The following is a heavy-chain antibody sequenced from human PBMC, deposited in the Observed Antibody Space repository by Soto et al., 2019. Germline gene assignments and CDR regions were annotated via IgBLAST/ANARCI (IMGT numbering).Heavy chain of an antibody. V-gene: IGHV3-33*01. CDR2: IWYDGSNK. J-gene: IGHJ5*02. D-gene: IGHD3-9*01. CDR1: GFTFSSYG. CDR3: ARAGDILTGYYRSEANWFDP. Sequence: PGGSLRLSCAASGFTFSSYGMHWVRQAPGKGLEWVAVIWYDGSNKYYADSVKGRFTISRDNSKNTLYLQMNSLRAEDTAVYYCARAGDILTGYYRSEANWFDPWGQGTLVTVSS.